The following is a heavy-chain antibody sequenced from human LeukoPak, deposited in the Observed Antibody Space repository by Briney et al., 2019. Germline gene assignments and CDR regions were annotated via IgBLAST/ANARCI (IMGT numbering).Heavy chain of an antibody. CDR2: ISSSGSTI. J-gene: IGHJ5*02. CDR1: GFTFSSYA. Sequence: GGSLRLSCAASGFTFSSYAMSWVRQAPGKGLEWVSYISSSGSTIYCADSVKGRFTISRDNAKNSLYLQMNSLRAEDTAVYYCAREGPPFVVVPAAINWFDPWGQGTLVTVSS. D-gene: IGHD2-2*02. V-gene: IGHV3-48*04. CDR3: AREGPPFVVVPAAINWFDP.